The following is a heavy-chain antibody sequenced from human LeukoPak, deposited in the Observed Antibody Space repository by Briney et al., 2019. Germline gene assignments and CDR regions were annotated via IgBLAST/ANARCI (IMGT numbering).Heavy chain of an antibody. Sequence: GASVKVSCKASGYTFTSYDINWVRQATGQGLEWMGWMNPNSGNTGYAQKFQGRVTMTRNTSISTAYMELSSLRSEDTAVYYCVRGRWSGSLGYYYMDVWGKGTTVTVSS. V-gene: IGHV1-8*01. CDR2: MNPNSGNT. CDR1: GYTFTSYD. J-gene: IGHJ6*03. D-gene: IGHD3-3*01. CDR3: VRGRWSGSLGYYYMDV.